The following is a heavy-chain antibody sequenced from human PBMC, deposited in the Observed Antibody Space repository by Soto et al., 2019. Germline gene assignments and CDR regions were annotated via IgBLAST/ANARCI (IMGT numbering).Heavy chain of an antibody. CDR3: ARQILTGYYPYYYYYYGMDV. D-gene: IGHD3-9*01. V-gene: IGHV4-61*01. Sequence: SETLSLTCTVSGGSVSSGSYYWSWIRQPPGKGLEWIGYIYYSGSTNYNPPLKSRVTISVDTSKNQFSLKLSSVTAADTAVYYCARQILTGYYPYYYYYYGMDVWGQGTTVTVSS. CDR1: GGSVSSGSYY. CDR2: IYYSGST. J-gene: IGHJ6*02.